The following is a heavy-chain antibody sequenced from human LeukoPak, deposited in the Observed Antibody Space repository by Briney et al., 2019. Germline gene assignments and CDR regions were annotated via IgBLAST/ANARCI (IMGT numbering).Heavy chain of an antibody. CDR1: GVSISSSNSY. CDR2: IFHSGSV. V-gene: IGHV4-39*01. J-gene: IGHJ4*02. CDR3: ARVVASTSIDS. Sequence: SETLSLTCTVSGVSISSSNSYWGWIRQPPGKGPEWIGSIFHSGSVYYNPSLQSRVTISVDTSTNRFSLKLTSVTAADTALYYCARVVASTSIDSLGQGTLVTVSS. D-gene: IGHD2-15*01.